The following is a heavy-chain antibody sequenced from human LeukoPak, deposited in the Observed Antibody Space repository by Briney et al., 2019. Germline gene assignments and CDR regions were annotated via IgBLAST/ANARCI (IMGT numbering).Heavy chain of an antibody. J-gene: IGHJ4*02. Sequence: SETLSLTCTVSGGSISSYYWSWIRQPPGKGLEWIGYIYYSGSTNYNPSLKSRVTMSVDTSKNQFSLKLSSVTAADTAVYYCAREYPSDSSPFDYWGQGTLVTVSS. V-gene: IGHV4-59*01. CDR3: AREYPSDSSPFDY. D-gene: IGHD3-22*01. CDR1: GGSISSYY. CDR2: IYYSGST.